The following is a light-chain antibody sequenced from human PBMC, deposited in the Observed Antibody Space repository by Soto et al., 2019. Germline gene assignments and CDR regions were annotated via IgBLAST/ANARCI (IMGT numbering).Light chain of an antibody. J-gene: IGKJ1*01. CDR3: QQYNSYWT. CDR1: QGIRKY. Sequence: VQLTQSPSSLSASVGDRGTITCRASQGIRKYLGWYHQKPGKAPKLLIYAASTLQSGGPSRFSGSASGKESPTTISSLQPDDFATYYCQQYNSYWTFGQGTKVDI. CDR2: AAS. V-gene: IGKV1-17*01.